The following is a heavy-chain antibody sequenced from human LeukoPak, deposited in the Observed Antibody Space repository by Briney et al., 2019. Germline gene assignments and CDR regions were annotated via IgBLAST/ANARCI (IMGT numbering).Heavy chain of an antibody. D-gene: IGHD1-26*01. Sequence: GGFLRLSCAASGFTFSSYSMNWVRQAPGKGLEWVSYISSSSSTIYYADSVKGRFTISRDNAKNSLYLQMNSLRAEDTAVYYCARGTGSYYGYFQPWGQGTLVTVSS. CDR1: GFTFSSYS. CDR2: ISSSSSTI. CDR3: ARGTGSYYGYFQP. J-gene: IGHJ1*01. V-gene: IGHV3-48*04.